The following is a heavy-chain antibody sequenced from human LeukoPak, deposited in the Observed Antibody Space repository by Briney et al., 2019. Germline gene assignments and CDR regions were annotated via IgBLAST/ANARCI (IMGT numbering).Heavy chain of an antibody. V-gene: IGHV1-3*01. J-gene: IGHJ1*01. Sequence: ASVKVSCKASGYTFTSYAMHWVRQAPGQRLEWMGWINAGNGNTKYSQKFQGRVTITRDTSASTAYMELSSLRSEDTAVYYCARASYGNYGSGSSEYFQHWGQGTLVTVSS. CDR3: ARASYGNYGSGSSEYFQH. CDR2: INAGNGNT. D-gene: IGHD3-10*01. CDR1: GYTFTSYA.